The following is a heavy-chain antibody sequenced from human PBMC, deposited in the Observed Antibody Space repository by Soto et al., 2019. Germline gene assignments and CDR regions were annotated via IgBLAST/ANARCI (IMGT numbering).Heavy chain of an antibody. CDR3: ARQGDSRILRDTFDI. J-gene: IGHJ3*02. D-gene: IGHD2-8*01. Sequence: QVQLAQSGAEVKQPGASVKVSCKSSGYTFTHYAMHWVRQAPGQGLEWLGWINTDNGNTAFSQKFQGRVSITMDTSASTAYVDLSSLISEDTAVYYCARQGDSRILRDTFDIWSQGTLVTVAS. CDR1: GYTFTHYA. V-gene: IGHV1-3*04. CDR2: INTDNGNT.